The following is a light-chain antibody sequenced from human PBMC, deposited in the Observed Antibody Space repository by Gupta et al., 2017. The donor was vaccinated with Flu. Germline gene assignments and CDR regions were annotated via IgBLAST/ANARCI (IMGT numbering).Light chain of an antibody. CDR1: QSISSW. J-gene: IGKJ3*01. CDR3: QQYNSSST. CDR2: KAS. V-gene: IGKV1-5*03. Sequence: DIQMTQSPSTLSASVGDRVTITYRASQSISSWLAWYQQKPGKAPKLLIYKASSLEGGVPSRFSGSGSGTEFTLTISSRQPDDFATYYCQQYNSSSTFGPGTKVDIK.